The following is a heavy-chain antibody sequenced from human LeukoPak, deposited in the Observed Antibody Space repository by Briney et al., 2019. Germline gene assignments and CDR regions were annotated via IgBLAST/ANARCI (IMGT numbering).Heavy chain of an antibody. Sequence: AGGSLRLSCAASGFTFSSYAMSWVRQAPGKGLEWVSAISGSGGSTYYADSVKGRFTTSRDNSKNTLYLQMNSLRAEDTAVYYCAKSADTYYDILTGYYTLYYFDYWGQGTLVTVSS. CDR2: ISGSGGST. J-gene: IGHJ4*02. CDR3: AKSADTYYDILTGYYTLYYFDY. D-gene: IGHD3-9*01. CDR1: GFTFSSYA. V-gene: IGHV3-23*01.